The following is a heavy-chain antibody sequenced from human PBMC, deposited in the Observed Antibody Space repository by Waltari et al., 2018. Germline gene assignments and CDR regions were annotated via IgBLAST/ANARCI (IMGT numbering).Heavy chain of an antibody. Sequence: QVQLVQSGAEVKKPGASVKVSCKASGYTFTSYDINWVRQATGQGLEWMGWMNPNSGNTGYAQKCQGRFTMTRNTSISTAYMGLSSLRSEDTAVYYCAREDPTTVSGRGYYGMDVWGQGTTVTVSS. CDR2: MNPNSGNT. D-gene: IGHD4-4*01. V-gene: IGHV1-8*01. CDR1: GYTFTSYD. CDR3: AREDPTTVSGRGYYGMDV. J-gene: IGHJ6*02.